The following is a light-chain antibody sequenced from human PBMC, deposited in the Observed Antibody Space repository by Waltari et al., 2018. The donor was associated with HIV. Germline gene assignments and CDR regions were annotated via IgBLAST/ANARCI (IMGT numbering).Light chain of an antibody. CDR1: SRDVGGYNY. J-gene: IGLJ2*01. V-gene: IGLV2-8*01. Sequence: QSALTQPPSASGSPGQSVTISCTGTSRDVGGYNYVSWYQQHPGKAPKLLLAEVCKRPSGVPDRFSGSKSGNTASRTVSGLQAEEEADYYCSSYAGSINVLFGGGTKLAVL. CDR3: SSYAGSINVL. CDR2: EVC.